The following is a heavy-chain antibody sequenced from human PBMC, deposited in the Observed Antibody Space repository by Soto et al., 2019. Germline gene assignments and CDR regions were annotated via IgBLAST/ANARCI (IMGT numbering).Heavy chain of an antibody. Sequence: PSETLSLTCAVCGGSFSGYYWSWIRQPPGKGLEWIGEINHSGSTNYNPSLKSRVTISVDTSKNQFSLKLSSVTAADTAVYYCARGSPIVTTTGFYYYYYGMDVWGQGTTVTVSS. D-gene: IGHD4-17*01. J-gene: IGHJ6*02. CDR2: INHSGST. CDR1: GGSFSGYY. CDR3: ARGSPIVTTTGFYYYYYGMDV. V-gene: IGHV4-34*01.